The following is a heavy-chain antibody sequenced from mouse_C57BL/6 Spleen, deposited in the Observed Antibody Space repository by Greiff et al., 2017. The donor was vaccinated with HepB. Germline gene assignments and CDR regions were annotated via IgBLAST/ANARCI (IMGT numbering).Heavy chain of an antibody. J-gene: IGHJ2*01. V-gene: IGHV1-55*01. CDR2: IYPGSGST. CDR3: ARELGYFDY. CDR1: GYTFTSYW. D-gene: IGHD4-1*01. Sequence: QVQLKQPGAGLVKPGASVKMSCKASGYTFTSYWITWVKQGPGQGLEWIGDIYPGSGSTNYNEKLKSKATLTVDTSSSTAYMQLSSLTSEDSAVYYCARELGYFDYWGEGTTLTVSS.